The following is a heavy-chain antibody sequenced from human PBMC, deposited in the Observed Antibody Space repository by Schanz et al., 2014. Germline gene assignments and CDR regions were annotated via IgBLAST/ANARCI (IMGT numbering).Heavy chain of an antibody. CDR2: ISGSGGST. D-gene: IGHD3-9*01. V-gene: IGHV3-23*01. CDR1: GFTFTNYA. Sequence: EVQLLESGGGLVQPGGSLRLSCAASGFTFTNYAMTWVRQAPGKGLEWVSGISGSGGSTYDADSVKGRFTISGDNSKNTLYLQMNSLRAEDTAVYYCAEDHAGSDILTALGNWGQGTLVTVSS. J-gene: IGHJ4*02. CDR3: AEDHAGSDILTALGN.